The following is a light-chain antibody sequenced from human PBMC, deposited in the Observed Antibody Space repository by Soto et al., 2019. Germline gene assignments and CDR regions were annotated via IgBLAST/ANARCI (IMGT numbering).Light chain of an antibody. CDR1: QSVSSN. V-gene: IGKV3-15*01. CDR2: DAS. J-gene: IGKJ3*01. CDR3: QQYNTWPLT. Sequence: ETVMTQSPATLSVSPGERPTLSCRASQSVSSNLAWYQQKPGQAPRLLIYDASTSATGIPARFSGSGSGTEFKLTISSLESGDFAVYYCQQYNTWPLTFGAGTKVDIK.